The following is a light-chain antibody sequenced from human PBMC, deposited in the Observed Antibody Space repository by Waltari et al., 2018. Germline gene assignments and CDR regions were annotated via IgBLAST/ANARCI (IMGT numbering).Light chain of an antibody. CDR1: QNIYSN. CDR2: AAS. CDR3: QHYYDKPYS. V-gene: IGKV1-6*01. Sequence: IQMTQSPSAFSASVGDRVTIPCRASQNIYSNLAWYQQKPGKAPKLLIYAASSLQSGIPSRFSGSGSGTDFTLTISSLQPEDSAVYYCQHYYDKPYSFGQGTKVEIK. J-gene: IGKJ2*03.